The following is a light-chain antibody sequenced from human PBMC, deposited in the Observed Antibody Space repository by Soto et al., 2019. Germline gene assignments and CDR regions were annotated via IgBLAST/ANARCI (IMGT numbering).Light chain of an antibody. J-gene: IGLJ1*01. V-gene: IGLV2-14*01. CDR1: TSDVGGYNS. Sequence: QSVLTQPASVSGSPGQPITVSCTGTTSDVGGYNSVSWYQHHPGKAPKLIIYEVRKRPSGISSRFSGSQSGNTASLSISGLQAEDEADYYCSSYTTSTTYVFGTGTKVT. CDR3: SSYTTSTTYV. CDR2: EVR.